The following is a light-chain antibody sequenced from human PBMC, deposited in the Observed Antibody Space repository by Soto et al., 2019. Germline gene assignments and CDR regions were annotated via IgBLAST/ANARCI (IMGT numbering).Light chain of an antibody. Sequence: EIVMTQSPATLSVSPGDRVTLSCRASQSIGSNLAWYQQKPGQAPRLLIYVTSTRATGIPARFSGSWSGSEFSLTISSLQSEDFAVYYCQQYNSWPRTFGQGTKVEIK. CDR1: QSIGSN. CDR2: VTS. V-gene: IGKV3-15*01. CDR3: QQYNSWPRT. J-gene: IGKJ1*01.